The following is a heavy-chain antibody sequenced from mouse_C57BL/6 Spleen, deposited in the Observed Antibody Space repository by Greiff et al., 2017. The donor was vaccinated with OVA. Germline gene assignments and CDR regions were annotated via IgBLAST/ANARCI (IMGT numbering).Heavy chain of an antibody. J-gene: IGHJ3*01. CDR3: ARGRSSTAWFAY. Sequence: QVQLKQPGTELVKPGASVQLSCKASGYTFTSYWMHWVKQRPGQGLEWIGNINPSNGGTNYNEKFKSKATLTVDKSSSTAYMQLSSLTSEDSAVYYCARGRSSTAWFAYWGQGTLVTVSA. V-gene: IGHV1-53*01. CDR2: INPSNGGT. D-gene: IGHD3-1*01. CDR1: GYTFTSYW.